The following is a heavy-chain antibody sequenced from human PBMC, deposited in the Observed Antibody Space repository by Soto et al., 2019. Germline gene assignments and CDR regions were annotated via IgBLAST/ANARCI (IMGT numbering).Heavy chain of an antibody. Sequence: SETLSLTCTVSGGSISSSSYYWGWIRQPPGKGLEWIGSIYYSGSTYYNPSLKSRVTISVDTSKNQFSLKLSSVTAADTAVYYCARSSLMGATIGDDAFDIWGQGTMVTVSS. CDR1: GGSISSSSYY. CDR3: ARSSLMGATIGDDAFDI. J-gene: IGHJ3*02. CDR2: IYYSGST. V-gene: IGHV4-39*01. D-gene: IGHD1-26*01.